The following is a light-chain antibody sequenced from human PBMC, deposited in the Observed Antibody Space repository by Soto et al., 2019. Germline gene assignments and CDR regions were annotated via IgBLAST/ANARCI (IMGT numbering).Light chain of an antibody. Sequence: QSVVTQEPSLTVSPGGTVTLTCGSSTGTVTGGHYPYWLQQRPGQAPRTLIYDTNNKLSWTPARFSGSLLGGKAALTLSGAQHEDEADYYCLLSFDDTLIFGAGTKLTVL. J-gene: IGLJ2*01. CDR2: DTN. CDR1: TGTVTGGHY. CDR3: LLSFDDTLI. V-gene: IGLV7-46*01.